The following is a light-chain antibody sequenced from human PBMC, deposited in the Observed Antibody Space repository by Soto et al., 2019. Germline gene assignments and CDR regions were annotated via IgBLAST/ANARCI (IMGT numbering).Light chain of an antibody. V-gene: IGLV1-40*01. Sequence: QSVLTQPPSVSGAPGQRVTISCTGSSSNIGARYDVHWYQQLPGTAPKLLIYDNSNRPSGVPDRFSGSKSGTSASLAITGLQAEDEADYDCQSYDSSLSGSWVFGGGTQLTVL. CDR3: QSYDSSLSGSWV. CDR1: SSNIGARYD. J-gene: IGLJ3*02. CDR2: DNS.